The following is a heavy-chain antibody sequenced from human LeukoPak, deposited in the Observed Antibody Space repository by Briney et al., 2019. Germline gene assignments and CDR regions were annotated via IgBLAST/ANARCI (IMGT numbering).Heavy chain of an antibody. J-gene: IGHJ5*02. D-gene: IGHD3-9*01. CDR2: IYYSGST. CDR3: ARDAAGGYDILRFGP. V-gene: IGHV4-59*11. CDR1: GGSISSHY. Sequence: SETLSLTCTVSGGSISSHYRSWIRQSPGKGLEWIGYIYYSGSTNYNPSLKSRVSISVDTSKNQFSLKLSSVTAADTAVYYCARDAAGGYDILRFGPWGQGTLVTVSS.